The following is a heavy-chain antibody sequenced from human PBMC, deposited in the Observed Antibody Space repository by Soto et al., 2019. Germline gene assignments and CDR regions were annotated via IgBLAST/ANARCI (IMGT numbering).Heavy chain of an antibody. V-gene: IGHV3-30-3*01. Sequence: GGSLRLSCAASGFTFSNYPIHWVRQAPGKGLEWVAVISYDGSNKYYADSVKGRFTISRDNSKNTLYLQMNSLRGEDTAVYYCSRDRESSSHPTNWYDPWGQGTLVTVSS. D-gene: IGHD6-13*01. J-gene: IGHJ5*02. CDR2: ISYDGSNK. CDR3: SRDRESSSHPTNWYDP. CDR1: GFTFSNYP.